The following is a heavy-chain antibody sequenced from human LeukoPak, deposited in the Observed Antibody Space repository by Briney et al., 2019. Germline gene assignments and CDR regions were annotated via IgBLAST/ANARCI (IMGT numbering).Heavy chain of an antibody. Sequence: GGSLRLSCAASGFTFSSYSMNWVRQAPGKGLEWVSSISSSSSYIYYADSVKGRFTISRDNAKNSLYLQMNSLRAEDTALDYCARGGITIFGVVIHSDYWGQGTLVTVSS. CDR1: GFTFSSYS. CDR2: ISSSSSYI. J-gene: IGHJ4*02. D-gene: IGHD3-3*01. V-gene: IGHV3-21*04. CDR3: ARGGITIFGVVIHSDY.